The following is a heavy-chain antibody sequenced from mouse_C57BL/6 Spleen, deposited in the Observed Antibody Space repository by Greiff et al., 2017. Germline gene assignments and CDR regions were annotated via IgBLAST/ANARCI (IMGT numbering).Heavy chain of an antibody. J-gene: IGHJ4*01. CDR2: IYPGSGST. D-gene: IGHD2-2*01. Sequence: QVQLQQPGAELVKPGASVKMSCKASGYTFTSYWITWVKQRPGQGLEWIGDIYPGSGSTNYNEKFKSKATLTVDTSSSTAYMQLSSLTSEDSAVYDCARRFYYGHDGAMDYWGQGTSVTVSS. CDR1: GYTFTSYW. CDR3: ARRFYYGHDGAMDY. V-gene: IGHV1-55*01.